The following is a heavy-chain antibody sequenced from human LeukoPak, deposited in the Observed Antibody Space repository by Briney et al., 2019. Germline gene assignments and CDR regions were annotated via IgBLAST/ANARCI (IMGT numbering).Heavy chain of an antibody. CDR3: ARDAQWLASYFDY. CDR1: GGSFSGYY. V-gene: IGHV4-34*01. Sequence: PSETLSLTCAVYGGSFSGYYWSWIRQPPGKGLEWIGEINHSGSTNYNPSLKSRVTISVDTAKNQFSLKLSSVTAAETAVYYCARDAQWLASYFDYWGKGTLVTVSS. D-gene: IGHD6-19*01. J-gene: IGHJ4*02. CDR2: INHSGST.